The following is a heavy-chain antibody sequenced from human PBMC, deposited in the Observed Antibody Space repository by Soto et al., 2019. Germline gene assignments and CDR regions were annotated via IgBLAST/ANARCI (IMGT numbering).Heavy chain of an antibody. V-gene: IGHV4-31*03. CDR1: GGSISSGGYY. Sequence: SETLSLTCTVSGGSISSGGYYWSWIRQHPGKGLEWIGYIYYSGSTYYNPSLKSRVTISVDTSKNQFSLKLSPVTAADTAVYYCAGLSPPSMEVWGQGTTVTVSS. D-gene: IGHD3-22*01. J-gene: IGHJ6*02. CDR2: IYYSGST. CDR3: AGLSPPSMEV.